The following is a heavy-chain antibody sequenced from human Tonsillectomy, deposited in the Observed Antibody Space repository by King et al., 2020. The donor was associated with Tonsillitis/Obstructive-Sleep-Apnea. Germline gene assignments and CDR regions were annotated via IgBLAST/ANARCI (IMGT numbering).Heavy chain of an antibody. Sequence: EVQLVESGGGLVQPGGSLRLSCVASGFIVSSNYMTWVRQAPGKGLEWVSVIYSGGYTYYSDSVKGRFTISRDNSKNTLYLQMNRLRAEDTAVYYCARDRKEMATNYYFDYWGQGTLVTVSS. CDR2: IYSGGYT. D-gene: IGHD5-24*01. J-gene: IGHJ4*02. CDR3: ARDRKEMATNYYFDY. CDR1: GFIVSSNY. V-gene: IGHV3-66*01.